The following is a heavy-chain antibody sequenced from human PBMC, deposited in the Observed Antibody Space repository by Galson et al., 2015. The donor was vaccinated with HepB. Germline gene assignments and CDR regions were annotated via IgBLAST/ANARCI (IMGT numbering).Heavy chain of an antibody. Sequence: SLRLSCAASGFGIYYNAMAWVRQAPGKGLGWVAAIGGSSTRTDYAASVQGRFTISRDTSRNILYLHLNFLRAEDTAVYYCAKDILHWSFDHWGQGTLVTVSS. CDR3: AKDILHWSFDH. D-gene: IGHD2-8*02. CDR2: IGGSSTRT. CDR1: GFGIYYNA. V-gene: IGHV3-23*01. J-gene: IGHJ4*02.